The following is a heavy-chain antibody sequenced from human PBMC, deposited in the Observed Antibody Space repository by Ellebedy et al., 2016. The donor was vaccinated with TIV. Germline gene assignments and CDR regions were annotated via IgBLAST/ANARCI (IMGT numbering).Heavy chain of an antibody. J-gene: IGHJ6*02. D-gene: IGHD2-8*02. CDR2: INHSGST. CDR3: AVGVWRRIGYYYYYYGMDV. CDR1: GFTFSIYA. V-gene: IGHV4-34*08. Sequence: MPGGSLRLSCAASGFTFSIYAMSRVRQPPGKGLEWIGEINHSGSTNYNPSLKSRVTISLDTSKNQFSLKLGSVTAADTAVYYCAVGVWRRIGYYYYYYGMDVWGQGTTVTVSS.